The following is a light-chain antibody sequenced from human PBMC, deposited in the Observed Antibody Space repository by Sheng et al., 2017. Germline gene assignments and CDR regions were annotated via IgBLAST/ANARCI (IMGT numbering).Light chain of an antibody. V-gene: IGLV1-36*01. Sequence: QSVLTQPPSVSEAPRQRVTISCSGSSSNIGNNAVNWYQQLPGKAPKLLIYYDDLLPSGVSDRFSGSKSGTSASLAISGLQSEDEADYYCAAWDDSLNGPIFGTGTKVTRP. CDR1: SSNIGNNA. CDR2: YDD. J-gene: IGLJ1*01. CDR3: AAWDDSLNGPI.